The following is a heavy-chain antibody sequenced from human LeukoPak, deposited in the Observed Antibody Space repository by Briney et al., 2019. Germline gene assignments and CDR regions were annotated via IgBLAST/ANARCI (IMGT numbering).Heavy chain of an antibody. CDR1: GGSISSSNYN. Sequence: SETLSLTCTVSGGSISSSNYNWGWIRQPPGKGLEWVGSIYYSGSTYYNPSLKSRVTISVDTPKNQFSLKLSSVTAADTAVYYCARLGDSYATDYWGQGTLVTVSS. CDR2: IYYSGST. D-gene: IGHD5-18*01. V-gene: IGHV4-39*01. CDR3: ARLGDSYATDY. J-gene: IGHJ4*02.